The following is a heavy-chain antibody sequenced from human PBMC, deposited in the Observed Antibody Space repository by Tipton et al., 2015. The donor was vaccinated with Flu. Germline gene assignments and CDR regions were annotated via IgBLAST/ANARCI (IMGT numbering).Heavy chain of an antibody. CDR3: ARGVDILTGYYKGRVAFDI. CDR1: GYSISSGFY. CDR2: IYHSGST. J-gene: IGHJ3*02. D-gene: IGHD3-9*01. V-gene: IGHV4-38-2*02. Sequence: TLSLTCTVSGYSISSGFYWGWIRQPPGKGLEWIGNIYHSGSTFYNPSLKSRVTISVDTSKNQFSLKLSSVTAADTAVYYCARGVDILTGYYKGRVAFDIWGQGTMVTVSS.